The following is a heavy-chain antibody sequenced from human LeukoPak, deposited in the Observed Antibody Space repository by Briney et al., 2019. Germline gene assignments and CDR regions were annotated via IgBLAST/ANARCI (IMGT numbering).Heavy chain of an antibody. Sequence: PSETLSLTCAVYGGSFSGYYWSWLRQPPGKGLEWIGEINHSGSTNYNPSLKSRVTISVDTSKNQFSLKLSSVTAADTAVYYCASTNDYVWGSYRYNFDYWGQGTLVTVSS. CDR2: INHSGST. D-gene: IGHD3-16*02. J-gene: IGHJ4*02. CDR3: ASTNDYVWGSYRYNFDY. V-gene: IGHV4-34*01. CDR1: GGSFSGYY.